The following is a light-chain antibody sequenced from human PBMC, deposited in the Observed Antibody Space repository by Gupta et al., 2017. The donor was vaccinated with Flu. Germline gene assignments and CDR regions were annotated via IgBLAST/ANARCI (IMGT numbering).Light chain of an antibody. CDR2: EDN. CDR1: SGTIANDY. CDR3: QSYYSNNQV. V-gene: IGLV6-57*03. Sequence: NFMLTQPHSVSESPGKTVTISCTRSSGTIANDYVQWYQQRPGSAPTTVISEDNRRPSGVPDRFSGSIDRSSTSASLTISGLRTEDDAYYYCQSYYSNNQVFGGGTKLTVL. J-gene: IGLJ2*01.